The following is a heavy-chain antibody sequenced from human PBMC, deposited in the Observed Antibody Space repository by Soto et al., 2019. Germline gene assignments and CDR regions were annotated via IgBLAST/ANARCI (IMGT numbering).Heavy chain of an antibody. CDR1: GFTFSDYA. V-gene: IGHV3-23*01. D-gene: IGHD5-12*01. CDR2: VSTGGGST. Sequence: EVQLLESGGGLVQPGGSLRLSCTVSGFTFSDYAMNWVRQAPGKGLEWVSSVSTGGGSTIYADSVKGRFTISRDNSKKTLYLHMSSMRAENSAIYYCAKAVEYSRSESYYFDYWGQGTLFTVSS. J-gene: IGHJ4*02. CDR3: AKAVEYSRSESYYFDY.